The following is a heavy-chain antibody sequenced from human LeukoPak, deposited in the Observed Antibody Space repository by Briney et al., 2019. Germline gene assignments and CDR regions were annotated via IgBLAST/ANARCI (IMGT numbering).Heavy chain of an antibody. J-gene: IGHJ4*02. CDR2: IYSGGST. CDR3: AKDGHKKRLVGTTSRGHFDY. V-gene: IGHV3-53*05. Sequence: GGSLRLSCAASGFSVSSNYMRWVRQAPGKGLEWVSVIYSGGSTYYADSVKGRFTISRDNSKNTLYLQMNSLRAGDTAVYYCAKDGHKKRLVGTTSRGHFDYWGQGTLVTVSS. D-gene: IGHD1-26*01. CDR1: GFSVSSNY.